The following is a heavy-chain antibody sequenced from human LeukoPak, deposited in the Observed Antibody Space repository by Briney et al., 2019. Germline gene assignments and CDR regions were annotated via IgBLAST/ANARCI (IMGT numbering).Heavy chain of an antibody. CDR2: ISYSGST. V-gene: IGHV4-39*01. D-gene: IGHD5-12*01. Sequence: SETLSLTCTVSGGSITSTGYYGGWIRQPPGKGLEWIGSISYSGSTYYNPALKSRATISVDTSNNQFSLKLSSVTAAGTALSYCARQTRPGNSGYENAFDIWGQGTMVTVS. CDR3: ARQTRPGNSGYENAFDI. J-gene: IGHJ3*02. CDR1: GGSITSTGYY.